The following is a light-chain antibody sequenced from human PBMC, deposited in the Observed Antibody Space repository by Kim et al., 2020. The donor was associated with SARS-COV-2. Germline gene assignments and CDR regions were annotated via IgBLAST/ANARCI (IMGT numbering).Light chain of an antibody. J-gene: IGLJ1*01. Sequence: GQVITISFTGTSSCVCGYNYVSWYPLHPGKGPKLMIYDVTKRPSGVSNRFSGSKSGNTASLTISGLQAEDEADYYCSSYTRITSYVFGTGTKVTVL. CDR3: SSYTRITSYV. V-gene: IGLV2-14*04. CDR2: DVT. CDR1: SSCVCGYNY.